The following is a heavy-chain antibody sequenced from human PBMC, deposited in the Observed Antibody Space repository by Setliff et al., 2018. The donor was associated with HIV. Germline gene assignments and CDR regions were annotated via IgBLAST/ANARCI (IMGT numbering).Heavy chain of an antibody. J-gene: IGHJ6*01. CDR1: GGSSSGYY. CDR2: INPSGST. CDR3: ARDNSYYYGSGSHYWYGMDV. D-gene: IGHD3-10*01. V-gene: IGHV4-34*01. Sequence: SETLSLTCAVYGGSSSGYYWSWIRQPPGKGLEWIGEINPSGSTNYNPSLKSRVTISVDTSKNLFSLKVNSVTAADTAVYYCARDNSYYYGSGSHYWYGMDVWGQGTTVTVSS.